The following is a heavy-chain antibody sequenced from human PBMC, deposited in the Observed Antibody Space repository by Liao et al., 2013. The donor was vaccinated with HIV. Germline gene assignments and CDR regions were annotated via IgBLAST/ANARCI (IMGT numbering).Heavy chain of an antibody. D-gene: IGHD3-3*01. V-gene: IGHV4-39*07. J-gene: IGHJ5*02. Sequence: QLQLQEPGPGLVKPSETLSLTCTVSGASISSSSYYWGWIRQPPGKGLEWIGSIYYTGSTYYNPSLKSRVTISVDTSKNQFSLKLSSLTAADTAIYFCARTDQYYDFWNGYENWFDPWGPGTLVTVSS. CDR3: ARTDQYYDFWNGYENWFDP. CDR2: IYYTGST. CDR1: GASISSSSYY.